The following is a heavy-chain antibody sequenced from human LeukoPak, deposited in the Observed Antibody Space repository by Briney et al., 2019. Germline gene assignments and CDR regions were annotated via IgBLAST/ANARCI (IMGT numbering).Heavy chain of an antibody. CDR2: IWRTGDWT. V-gene: IGHV3-23*05. Sequence: PGGSLRLSCTASGFIFRDYVMSWVRQAPGKGPEWVAAIWRTGDWTHYVDSVKGRFTISRDNSKNTPYLQMNRLRVADTAIYYCAKDRHDYGDYAFDSWGQGTLVTVSS. J-gene: IGHJ4*02. D-gene: IGHD4-17*01. CDR3: AKDRHDYGDYAFDS. CDR1: GFIFRDYV.